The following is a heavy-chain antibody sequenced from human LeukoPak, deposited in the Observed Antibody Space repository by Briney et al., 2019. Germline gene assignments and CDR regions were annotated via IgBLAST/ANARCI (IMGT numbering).Heavy chain of an antibody. Sequence: GGSLRLSCVASGFTFGSKGMHWVRQAPGKGLEWVAFIQYDGSNKYEDSVRGRFTISRDNSKNTLYLQIHSLRSEDTAVYYCAKRNRYYMDVWGKGTTVTIS. CDR2: IQYDGSNK. V-gene: IGHV3-30*02. J-gene: IGHJ6*03. CDR3: AKRNRYYMDV. CDR1: GFTFGSKG.